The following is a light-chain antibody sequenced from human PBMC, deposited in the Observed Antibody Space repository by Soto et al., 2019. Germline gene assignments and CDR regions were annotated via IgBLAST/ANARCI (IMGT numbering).Light chain of an antibody. CDR2: DVS. Sequence: QSALTQPASVSGSPGQSITISCTGTSSDVGGYNYVSWYQQHPSKAPKLMIYDVSNRPSGVSNRFSGSKSGNTASLTISGLQAEDEADYYCSSDTSGSPPYVVFGGGTKLTVL. V-gene: IGLV2-14*01. CDR3: SSDTSGSPPYVV. J-gene: IGLJ2*01. CDR1: SSDVGGYNY.